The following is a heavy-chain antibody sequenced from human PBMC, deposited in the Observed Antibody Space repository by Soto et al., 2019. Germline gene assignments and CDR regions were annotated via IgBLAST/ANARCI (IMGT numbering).Heavy chain of an antibody. D-gene: IGHD1-26*01. J-gene: IGHJ4*02. Sequence: QVQLVQSGAEVKKPGASVKVSCKASGYTFTSYAMHWVRQAPGQRLEWMGWINAGNGNTKYSQKFQGRVTIIRDTSASTAYMELSSLRSKDTAVYYCARGASPLIDYWGQGTLVTVSS. CDR3: ARGASPLIDY. V-gene: IGHV1-3*01. CDR2: INAGNGNT. CDR1: GYTFTSYA.